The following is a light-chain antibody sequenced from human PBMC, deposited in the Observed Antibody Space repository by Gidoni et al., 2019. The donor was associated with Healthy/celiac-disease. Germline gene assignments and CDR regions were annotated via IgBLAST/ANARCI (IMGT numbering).Light chain of an antibody. Sequence: DIQMTQSPSSLSASVGDRVTITCRASQSISSYLNWYQQKPGKAPKRLIYAASSLQSGVPSRFSGSGSGTDFTLTISSLQPEDFATYYCQQSYSTPPTFXQXTKVEIK. CDR3: QQSYSTPPT. CDR1: QSISSY. CDR2: AAS. J-gene: IGKJ1*01. V-gene: IGKV1-39*01.